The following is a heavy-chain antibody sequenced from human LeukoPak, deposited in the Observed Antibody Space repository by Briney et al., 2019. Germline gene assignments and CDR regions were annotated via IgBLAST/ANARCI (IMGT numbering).Heavy chain of an antibody. CDR2: INSDGSST. V-gene: IGHV3-74*01. J-gene: IGHJ4*02. CDR3: ARESDSSSWYSGDYFDY. CDR1: GFTFSSYW. D-gene: IGHD6-13*01. Sequence: GGSLRLSCAASGFTFSSYWMHWVRQAPGKGLVWVSRINSDGSSTSYGDSVKGRFTISRDNAKNTLYLQMNSLRAEDTAVYYCARESDSSSWYSGDYFDYWGQGTLVTVSS.